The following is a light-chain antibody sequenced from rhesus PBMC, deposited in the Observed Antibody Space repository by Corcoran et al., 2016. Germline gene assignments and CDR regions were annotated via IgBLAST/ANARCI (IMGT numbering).Light chain of an antibody. Sequence: DIQMTQSPSSLSASVGDRVTITCRASENIYNYLNWYQHKPGKAPKLLIYKASTLQSGVPSRFSGSGSWTDYSFTLCTLQSADVATYYCQHTYGTPYSFGQGTKVAIK. CDR3: QHTYGTPYS. V-gene: IGKV1-74*01. CDR1: ENIYNY. J-gene: IGKJ2*01. CDR2: KAS.